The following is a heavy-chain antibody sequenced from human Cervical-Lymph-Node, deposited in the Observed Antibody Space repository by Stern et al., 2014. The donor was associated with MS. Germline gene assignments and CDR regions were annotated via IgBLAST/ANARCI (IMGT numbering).Heavy chain of an antibody. D-gene: IGHD1-26*01. CDR1: GASISSGTSY. J-gene: IGHJ4*02. V-gene: IGHV4-61*02. CDR3: ARGHWELLGNNYFDS. Sequence: VQLVESGPGLVKPSQTLSLTCTVSGASISSGTSYWSWIRQPAGGGLEWIGRLHARGATYYNPSLKSRVTISGDPSKNQFSLNLTSVTAADTAVYYCARGHWELLGNNYFDSWGQGTLVTVSS. CDR2: LHARGAT.